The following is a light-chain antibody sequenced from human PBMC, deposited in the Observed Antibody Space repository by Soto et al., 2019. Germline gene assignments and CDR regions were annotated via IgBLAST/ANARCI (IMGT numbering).Light chain of an antibody. CDR3: QQYATSPPRT. CDR2: GAS. Sequence: ELVLTPFPGTLSLSLGERATLSCRASQSVSNNFLGWYQQNPGHAPRFLIYGASSRATGIPDRFSCSGSGTDFTLTISRLETDDFGVYYSQQYATSPPRTFGQGTK. V-gene: IGKV3-20*01. J-gene: IGKJ1*01. CDR1: QSVSNNF.